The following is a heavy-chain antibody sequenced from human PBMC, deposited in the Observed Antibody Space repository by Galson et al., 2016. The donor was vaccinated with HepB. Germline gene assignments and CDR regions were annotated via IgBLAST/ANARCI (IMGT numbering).Heavy chain of an antibody. CDR2: SRNKGNSYTT. Sequence: SLRLSCAVSGFTFSGHYMDWVRQAPGKGLEWVARSRNKGNSYTTEYAASVKDRFTISRDESKNSLFLQMNSLKTEDTAVYFCAREAGITGSYDYWGPGSLVTVSS. CDR1: GFTFSGHY. J-gene: IGHJ4*02. CDR3: AREAGITGSYDY. V-gene: IGHV3-72*01. D-gene: IGHD1-20*01.